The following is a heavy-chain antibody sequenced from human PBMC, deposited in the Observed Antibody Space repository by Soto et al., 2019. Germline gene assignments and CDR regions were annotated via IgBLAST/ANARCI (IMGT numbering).Heavy chain of an antibody. D-gene: IGHD6-19*01. J-gene: IGHJ4*02. V-gene: IGHV2-70*04. CDR3: ARIIYSSGWYYFDY. Sequence: GSGPTLVNPTQTLTLTCTFSGFSLSTSGMRVSWIRQPPGKALEWLARIDWDDDKFYSTSLKTRLTISKDTSKNQVVLTMTNMDPVDTATYYCARIIYSSGWYYFDYWGQGTLVTVSS. CDR1: GFSLSTSGMR. CDR2: IDWDDDK.